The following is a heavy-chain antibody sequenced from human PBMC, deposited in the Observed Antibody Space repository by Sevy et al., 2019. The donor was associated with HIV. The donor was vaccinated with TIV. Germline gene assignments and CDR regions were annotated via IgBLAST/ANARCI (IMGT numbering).Heavy chain of an antibody. J-gene: IGHJ4*02. Sequence: GGSLRLSCAGFGFTFSSYTMNWVRQAPGKGLEWVSSISSSSSYIYYADSVKGRFTISRDNAKNSLYLQMNSLRAEDTAVYYCAREEEDYVWGTTRDLTFFDYWGQGTLVTVSS. D-gene: IGHD3-16*01. V-gene: IGHV3-21*01. CDR1: GFTFSSYT. CDR3: AREEEDYVWGTTRDLTFFDY. CDR2: ISSSSSYI.